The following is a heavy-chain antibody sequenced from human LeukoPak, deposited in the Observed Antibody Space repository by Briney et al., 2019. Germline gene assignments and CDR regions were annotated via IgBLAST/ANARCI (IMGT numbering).Heavy chain of an antibody. D-gene: IGHD3-16*01. CDR3: AREAYLWVGDVAHRPFDF. CDR2: ISPYNGNT. V-gene: IGHV1-18*01. CDR1: GYTFSTYS. J-gene: IGHJ4*02. Sequence: ASVKVSCKASGYTFSTYSFSWVRLAPGQGLQWVGWISPYNGNTNYAQNLQGRVTLTTDTSTSTAYMELTSLTSDDTAVYYCAREAYLWVGDVAHRPFDFWGQGTLVTVSS.